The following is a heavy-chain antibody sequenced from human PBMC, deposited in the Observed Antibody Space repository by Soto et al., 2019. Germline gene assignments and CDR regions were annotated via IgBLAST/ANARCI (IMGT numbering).Heavy chain of an antibody. CDR2: IYYSGSS. J-gene: IGHJ4*02. CDR1: GASINNYY. D-gene: IGHD2-2*01. V-gene: IGHV4-59*08. Sequence: PSETLSLTCTVSGASINNYYWSWIRQPPGKGLEWIGNIYYSGSSNYNPSLKSRVTISVDTSKNYFSLKLSSVTAADTAMYYCASSHAWSTFDHWGLGTLVTVSS. CDR3: ASSHAWSTFDH.